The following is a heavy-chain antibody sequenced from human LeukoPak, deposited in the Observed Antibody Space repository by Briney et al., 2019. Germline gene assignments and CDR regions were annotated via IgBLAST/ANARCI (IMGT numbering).Heavy chain of an antibody. CDR1: GGSISSSSYY. V-gene: IGHV4-39*07. Sequence: PSETLSLTCTVPGGSISSSSYYWGWIRQPPGKGLEWIGSIYYSGSTYYNPSLKSRVTISVDTSKNQFSLKLSSVTAADTAVYYCARDGRIAVAGMFDYWGQGTLVTVSS. D-gene: IGHD6-19*01. CDR3: ARDGRIAVAGMFDY. J-gene: IGHJ4*02. CDR2: IYYSGST.